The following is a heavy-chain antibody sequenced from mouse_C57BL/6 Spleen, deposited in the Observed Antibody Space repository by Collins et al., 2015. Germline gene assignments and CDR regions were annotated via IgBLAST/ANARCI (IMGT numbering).Heavy chain of an antibody. Sequence: EVQLVESGGGLVNPGGSLKLSCAASGFTFSDYGMHWVRQAPEKGLEWIAYISSGSSTIYYADTVKGRFTISRDSAKNTLFLQMTSLRSEDTAIYYCARGGRSFDYWGQGTTLTVSS. CDR2: ISSGSSTI. CDR1: GFTFSDYG. V-gene: IGHV5-17*01. J-gene: IGHJ2*01. CDR3: ARGGRSFDY. D-gene: IGHD1-1*01.